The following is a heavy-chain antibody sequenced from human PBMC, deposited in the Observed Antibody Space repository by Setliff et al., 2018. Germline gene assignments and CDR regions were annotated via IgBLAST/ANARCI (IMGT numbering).Heavy chain of an antibody. CDR1: GGTFDNFA. V-gene: IGHV1-69*13. CDR2: IFPKFGAA. D-gene: IGHD3-10*01. J-gene: IGHJ5*02. Sequence: SVKVSCKASGGTFDNFAITWVRQAPGQGLEWMGRIFPKFGAANYAQKFQDRVAITADESTSTGYMEINGLTSEDTAVYYCARDWRHSGMSWANYFDPWGQGTVVTVSS. CDR3: ARDWRHSGMSWANYFDP.